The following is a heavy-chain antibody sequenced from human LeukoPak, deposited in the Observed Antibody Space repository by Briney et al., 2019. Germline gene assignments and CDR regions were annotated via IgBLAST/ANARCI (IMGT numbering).Heavy chain of an antibody. J-gene: IGHJ4*02. V-gene: IGHV3-30-3*01. CDR3: ARGEASSSSSGQDY. Sequence: GGSLRLSCAASGFTFSSYAMHWVRQAPGKGLEWVAVISYDGSNKYYADSVKGRFTISRDNSKNTLYLQMNSLRAEDTAGHYCARGEASSSSSGQDYWGQGTLVTVSS. CDR2: ISYDGSNK. D-gene: IGHD6-6*01. CDR1: GFTFSSYA.